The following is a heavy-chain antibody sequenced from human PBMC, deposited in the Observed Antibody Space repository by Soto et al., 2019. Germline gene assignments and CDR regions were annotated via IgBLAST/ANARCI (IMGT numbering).Heavy chain of an antibody. CDR1: GHTFTGYY. V-gene: IGHV1-2*02. CDR2: INPNSGGT. J-gene: IGHJ6*02. CDR3: ARGDFWSGYHPPGSNYGMDV. Sequence: QVQLVQSGAEVKKPGASVKVSCKASGHTFTGYYMHWVRQAPGQGLEWMGWINPNSGGTNYAQKFQGRVTMTRDTSISTAYMELSRLRSDDTAVYYCARGDFWSGYHPPGSNYGMDVWGQGTTVTVSS. D-gene: IGHD3-3*01.